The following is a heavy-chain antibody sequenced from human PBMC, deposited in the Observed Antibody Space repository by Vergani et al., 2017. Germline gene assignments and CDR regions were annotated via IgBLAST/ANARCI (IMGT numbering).Heavy chain of an antibody. CDR2: INHSGST. CDR3: ARDPLLRFLEWPRWFYP. D-gene: IGHD3-3*01. V-gene: IGHV4-34*01. J-gene: IGHJ5*02. Sequence: QVQLQQWGAGLLKPSETLSLTCAVYGGSFSGYYWSWIRQPPGKGLEWVGEINHSGSTNYNPSLKSRVTISVDTTKNQFSLKLSSVTAADTSVYYCARDPLLRFLEWPRWFYPWSEGTLVTVS. CDR1: GGSFSGYY.